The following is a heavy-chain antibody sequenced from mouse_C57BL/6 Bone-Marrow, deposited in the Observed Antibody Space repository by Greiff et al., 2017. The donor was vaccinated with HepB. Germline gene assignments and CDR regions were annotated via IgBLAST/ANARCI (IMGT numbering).Heavy chain of an antibody. CDR2: IYPGSGST. CDR3: AREGYDYDDYAMDY. Sequence: QVQLKQPGAELVKPGASVKMSCKASGYTFTSYWITWVKQRPGQGLEWIGDIYPGSGSTNYNEKFKSKATLTVDTSSSTAYMQLSSLTSEDSAVYYCAREGYDYDDYAMDYWGQGTSVTVSS. CDR1: GYTFTSYW. V-gene: IGHV1-55*01. J-gene: IGHJ4*01. D-gene: IGHD2-4*01.